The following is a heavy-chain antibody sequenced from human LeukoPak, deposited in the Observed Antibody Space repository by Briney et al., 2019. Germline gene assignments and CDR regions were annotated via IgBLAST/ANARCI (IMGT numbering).Heavy chain of an antibody. D-gene: IGHD2-2*01. CDR1: GGSFSGYY. V-gene: IGHV4-34*01. CDR2: INHSGST. J-gene: IGHJ4*02. Sequence: SETLSLTCAVYGGSFSGYYWSWIRQPPGKGLEWIGEINHSGSTNYNPSLKSRVTISVDTSKNQFSLKLSSVTAADTAVYYCATRDKKYCSTSCYAGEVSVAAAAANFDYWGQGTLVTVSS. CDR3: ATRDKKYCSTSCYAGEVSVAAAAANFDY.